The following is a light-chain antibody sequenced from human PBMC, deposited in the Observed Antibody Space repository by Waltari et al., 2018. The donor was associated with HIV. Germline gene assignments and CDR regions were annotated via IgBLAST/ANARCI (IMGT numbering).Light chain of an antibody. CDR1: SSDVGGYNL. Sequence: QSALTQPASVSGSPGQSITISCTGTSSDVGGYNLVSWYQQHPGKAPKLMIYEVTKRPSGVSNRFSASKSGNTASLTISGLQAEDEADYYCCSYAGTSPYVFGTGTQVTVL. V-gene: IGLV2-23*02. J-gene: IGLJ1*01. CDR2: EVT. CDR3: CSYAGTSPYV.